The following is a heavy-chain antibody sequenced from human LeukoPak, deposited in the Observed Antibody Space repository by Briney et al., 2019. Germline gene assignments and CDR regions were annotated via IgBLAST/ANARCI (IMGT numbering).Heavy chain of an antibody. CDR1: GVSFSGYY. CDR3: ARGGWGHDYGDYQYWFDP. Sequence: SETLSLTCAVYGVSFSGYYWSWIRQPPGKGLEWIGEINHSGSTNYNPSLKSRVTISVDTSKNQFSLKLSSVTAADTAVYYCARGGWGHDYGDYQYWFDPWGQGTLVTVSS. CDR2: INHSGST. V-gene: IGHV4-34*01. J-gene: IGHJ5*02. D-gene: IGHD4-17*01.